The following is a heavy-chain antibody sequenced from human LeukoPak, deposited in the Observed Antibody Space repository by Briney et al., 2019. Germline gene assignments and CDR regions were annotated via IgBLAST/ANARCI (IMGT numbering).Heavy chain of an antibody. CDR3: ARGSHYSRFDY. V-gene: IGHV1-46*01. D-gene: IGHD5-18*01. J-gene: IGHJ4*02. CDR2: INPSGGST. Sequence: VASVKVSCKASGYTFTNYFVHWVRQAPGQGLEWMGIINPSGGSTSYAQKFQGRVTMTRDTSTSTVYMELTSLRSEDTSVYYCARGSHYSRFDYWGQGTLVTVSS. CDR1: GYTFTNYF.